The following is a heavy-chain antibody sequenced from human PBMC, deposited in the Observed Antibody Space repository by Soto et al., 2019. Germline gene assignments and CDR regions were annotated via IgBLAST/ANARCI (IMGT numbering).Heavy chain of an antibody. CDR3: RVWDGDASFYYYYGMDV. CDR2: INHSGNT. Sequence: SETLSLTCAVYGGSFSGYYWSWIRQPPGKGLEWIGEINHSGNTNYNPSLKSRVTISVDTSKNQFSLKLSSVTAADTAVYYCRVWDGDASFYYYYGMDVWGQGTTVTVSS. CDR1: GGSFSGYY. D-gene: IGHD4-17*01. V-gene: IGHV4-34*01. J-gene: IGHJ6*02.